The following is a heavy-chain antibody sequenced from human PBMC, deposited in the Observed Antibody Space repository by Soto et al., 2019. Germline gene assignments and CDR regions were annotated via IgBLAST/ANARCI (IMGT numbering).Heavy chain of an antibody. Sequence: PSETLSLTCTVSGGSISSYYWSWIRQPAGKGLEWIGRIYTSGSTNYNPSLKSRVTMSVDTSKNQFSLKLSSVTAADTAVYYCAREYYDILTGYLNFDYWGQGTLVTVSS. CDR1: GGSISSYY. D-gene: IGHD3-9*01. CDR3: AREYYDILTGYLNFDY. V-gene: IGHV4-4*07. CDR2: IYTSGST. J-gene: IGHJ4*02.